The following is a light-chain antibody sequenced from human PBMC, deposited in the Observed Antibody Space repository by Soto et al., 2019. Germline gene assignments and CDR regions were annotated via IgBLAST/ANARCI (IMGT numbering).Light chain of an antibody. Sequence: EVVMTQSPATLSVSPGERATLSCRASQSISSNLAWYQQKPGQGPRLLIYGASTRATGIPARFSGSGSGTDFTLTISSLQSEDFAVYYCQQYNDWPPYTFGQGTKVDIK. V-gene: IGKV3-15*01. J-gene: IGKJ2*01. CDR3: QQYNDWPPYT. CDR1: QSISSN. CDR2: GAS.